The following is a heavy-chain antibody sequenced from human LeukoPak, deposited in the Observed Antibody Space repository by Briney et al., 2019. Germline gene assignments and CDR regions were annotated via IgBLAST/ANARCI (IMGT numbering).Heavy chain of an antibody. Sequence: ASVKVSCKASGYTFTGYYMHWVRQAPGQGLEWMGWINPNSGGTNYAQRFQGWVTMTRDTSISTAYMELSRLRSDDTAVYYCAGGKIAAAGTKYYGMDVWAKGPRSPSPQ. J-gene: IGHJ6*04. CDR3: AGGKIAAAGTKYYGMDV. D-gene: IGHD6-13*01. V-gene: IGHV1-2*04. CDR2: INPNSGGT. CDR1: GYTFTGYY.